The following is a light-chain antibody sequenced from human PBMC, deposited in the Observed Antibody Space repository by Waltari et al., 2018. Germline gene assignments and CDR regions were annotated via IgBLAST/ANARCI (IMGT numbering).Light chain of an antibody. V-gene: IGLV3-19*01. CDR1: SLSDYY. CDR2: GKN. J-gene: IGLJ1*01. Sequence: SSELTQDPVVSVALGQTVRITCQGDSLSDYYANWYHQKPGQAPVLVMYGKNNRPSGIPDRFSGSYSGTTASLIITGAQAEDEGDYYCNSRDSRGHPLVFGTGTKVTVL. CDR3: NSRDSRGHPLV.